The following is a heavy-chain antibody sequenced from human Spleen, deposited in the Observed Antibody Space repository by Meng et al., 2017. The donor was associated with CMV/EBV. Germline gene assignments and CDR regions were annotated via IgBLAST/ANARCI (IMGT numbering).Heavy chain of an antibody. J-gene: IGHJ4*02. CDR2: MSYDGAKI. V-gene: IGHV3-30*03. Sequence: GESLKISCAASGFTFGSYGMHWVRQAPGKGLEWVALMSYDGAKISYADSVKGRFTISRDNPKNTLYLQMSSLRLDDTAVYFCTRFDDWGQGALVTVSS. CDR1: GFTFGSYG. CDR3: TRFDD.